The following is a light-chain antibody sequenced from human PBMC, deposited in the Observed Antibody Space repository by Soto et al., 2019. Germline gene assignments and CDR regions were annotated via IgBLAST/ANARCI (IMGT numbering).Light chain of an antibody. Sequence: QSVLTQPPSVSGAPGQRVTISCTGSSSNIGAGYDVHWYQQLPGTAPKLLIYGNTDRPSGVPDRFSGSKSGTSASLAITGLQTEDEADYYCQSYDSSLRDVFGTGTQLTVL. CDR1: SSNIGAGYD. V-gene: IGLV1-40*01. CDR2: GNT. J-gene: IGLJ1*01. CDR3: QSYDSSLRDV.